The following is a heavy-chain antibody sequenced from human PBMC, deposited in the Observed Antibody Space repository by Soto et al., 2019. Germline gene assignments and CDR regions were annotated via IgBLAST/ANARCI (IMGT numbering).Heavy chain of an antibody. CDR2: ISAYNGNT. D-gene: IGHD4-17*01. CDR1: GYTFTSYG. V-gene: IGHV1-18*01. J-gene: IGHJ4*02. Sequence: QVQLVQSGAEVKKPGASVKVSCKASGYTFTSYGISWVRQAPGQGLEWMGWISAYNGNTNYAQKLQGIVTMTTDTSTRTAYMELRSRRSDDTAVQYSARGTTVEPGSYWGQGTLVTVSS. CDR3: ARGTTVEPGSY.